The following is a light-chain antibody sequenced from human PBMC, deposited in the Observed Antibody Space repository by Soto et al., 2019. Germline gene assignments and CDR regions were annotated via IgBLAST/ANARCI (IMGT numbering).Light chain of an antibody. V-gene: IGKV3-11*01. CDR2: DAS. J-gene: IGKJ2*01. CDR1: QSVSSY. CDR3: QQYNNWPPAYT. Sequence: EVVLTQSPVTLSLAPGERATLSCRASQSVSSYLAWYQQKPGQAPRLLIYDASNRATGIPARFSGSGSGTDFTLTISRLEPEDFAVYYCQQYNNWPPAYTFGQGTKVDIK.